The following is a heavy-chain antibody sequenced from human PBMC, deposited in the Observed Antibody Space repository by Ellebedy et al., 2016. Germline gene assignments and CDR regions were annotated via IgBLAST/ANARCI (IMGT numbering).Heavy chain of an antibody. CDR1: GFTFSSYA. CDR2: ISGSGGST. D-gene: IGHD1-7*01. CDR3: AKARGTTCNDPGDY. J-gene: IGHJ4*02. Sequence: GESLKISXAASGFTFSSYAMSWVRQAPGKGLEWVSAISGSGGSTYYADSVKGRFTISRDNSKNTLYLQMNSLRAEDTALYYCAKARGTTCNDPGDYWGQGTLVTVSS. V-gene: IGHV3-23*01.